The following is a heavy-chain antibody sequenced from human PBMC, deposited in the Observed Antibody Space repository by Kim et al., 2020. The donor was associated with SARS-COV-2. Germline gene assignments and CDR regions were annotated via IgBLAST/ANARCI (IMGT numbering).Heavy chain of an antibody. V-gene: IGHV7-4-1*02. J-gene: IGHJ4*02. CDR2: IKTNTGNT. D-gene: IGHD3-10*01. Sequence: ASVKVSCKASGYTFTSYAINWVRQAPGQGLEWMGWIKTNTGNTTYAQGFTGRCVFSMDTSVSTAYVEISSLKADDTAVYYCARDMYYYGSGSSGPDYWGQGTLVSVSS. CDR1: GYTFTSYA. CDR3: ARDMYYYGSGSSGPDY.